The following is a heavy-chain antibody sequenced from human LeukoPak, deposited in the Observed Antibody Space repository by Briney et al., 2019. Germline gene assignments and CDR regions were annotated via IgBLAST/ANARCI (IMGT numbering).Heavy chain of an antibody. D-gene: IGHD1-1*01. V-gene: IGHV1-46*01. Sequence: ASVKVSCKASGYTFTGYYMHWVRQAPGQGLEWMGIINPSGGSTSYAQKFQGRVTMTRDMSTSTVYMELSSLRSEDTAVYYCASLLGRTSWFDPWGQGTLVTVSS. J-gene: IGHJ5*02. CDR2: INPSGGST. CDR3: ASLLGRTSWFDP. CDR1: GYTFTGYY.